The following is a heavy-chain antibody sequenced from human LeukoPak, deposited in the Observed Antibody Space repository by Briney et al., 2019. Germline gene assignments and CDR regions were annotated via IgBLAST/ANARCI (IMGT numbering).Heavy chain of an antibody. V-gene: IGHV4-4*07. CDR1: GGSISSYY. Sequence: SETLSLTCTVSGGSISSYYWSLIRQPAGKGLEWIGRIYTSGSTNYNSSLKSRVTISVDTSKNQFSLKLSSVTAADTAVYYCARHTPNYYDSSGYSPPPLDYWGQGTLVTVSS. CDR2: IYTSGST. J-gene: IGHJ4*02. CDR3: ARHTPNYYDSSGYSPPPLDY. D-gene: IGHD3-22*01.